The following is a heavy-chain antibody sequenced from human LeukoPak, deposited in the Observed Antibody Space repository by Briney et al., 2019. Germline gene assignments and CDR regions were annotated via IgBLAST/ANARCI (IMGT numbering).Heavy chain of an antibody. CDR2: INHSGST. V-gene: IGHV4-34*01. D-gene: IGHD4-23*01. J-gene: IGHJ4*02. Sequence: SETLSLTCAVYGGSFSGYYWSWIRQPPGKGLEWIGEINHSGSTNYNPSLKSRVTISVDTSKNQFSLKLSSVTAADTAVYYCARRVVKGYYFDYWGQGTLVTVSS. CDR1: GGSFSGYY. CDR3: ARRVVKGYYFDY.